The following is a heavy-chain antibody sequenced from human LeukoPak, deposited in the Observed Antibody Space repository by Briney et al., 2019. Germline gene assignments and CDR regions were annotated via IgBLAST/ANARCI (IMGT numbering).Heavy chain of an antibody. J-gene: IGHJ4*02. CDR3: AKDSGFSVSYFSN. D-gene: IGHD1-26*01. CDR1: GFTLSDYA. V-gene: IGHV3-23*01. Sequence: PGGSLRLSCTASGFTLSDYAMSWVRQAPGKGLEWVSDISGFSGNTYYADSVKGRFTISRDNSKSTLYLQMNGLRAEDTATYYCAKDSGFSVSYFSNWGQGILVTVSS. CDR2: ISGFSGNT.